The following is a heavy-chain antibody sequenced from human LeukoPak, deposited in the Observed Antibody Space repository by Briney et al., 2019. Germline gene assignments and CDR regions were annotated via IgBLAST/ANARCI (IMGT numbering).Heavy chain of an antibody. D-gene: IGHD3-9*01. J-gene: IGHJ6*03. CDR1: GGSISSYY. CDR2: IYTSGST. Sequence: KPSETLSLTCTVSGGSISSYYWSWIRQPAGKGLEWIGRIYTSGSTNYNPSLKSRVTMSVDTSKNQFSLKLSSVTAADTAVYYCANSRIRYPYFYYMDVWGKGTTVTISS. V-gene: IGHV4-4*07. CDR3: ANSRIRYPYFYYMDV.